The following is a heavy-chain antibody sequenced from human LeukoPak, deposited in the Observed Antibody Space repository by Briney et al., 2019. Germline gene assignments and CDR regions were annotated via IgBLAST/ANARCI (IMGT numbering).Heavy chain of an antibody. D-gene: IGHD5-12*01. V-gene: IGHV3-30-3*01. CDR1: GFTFSSYA. Sequence: GGSLRLSCAASGFTFSSYAMHWVRQAPGKGLEWVAVISYDGSNKYYADSVKGRFTISRDSSKNTLYLQMNSLRAEDTAVYYCARAPAISYFDYWGQGTLVTVSS. J-gene: IGHJ4*02. CDR2: ISYDGSNK. CDR3: ARAPAISYFDY.